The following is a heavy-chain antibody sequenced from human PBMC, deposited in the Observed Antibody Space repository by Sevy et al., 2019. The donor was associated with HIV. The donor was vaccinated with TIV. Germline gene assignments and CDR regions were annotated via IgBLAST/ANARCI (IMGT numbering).Heavy chain of an antibody. D-gene: IGHD3-22*01. CDR1: GGSFSGYY. CDR3: ARGLGLRDSSGYYNFDY. CDR2: INHRGST. Sequence: SETLSLTCAVYGGSFSGYYWSWIRQPPGKGLEWIGEINHRGSTNYNPSLKSRVTISVDTSKNQFSLKLSSVTAADTAVYYCARGLGLRDSSGYYNFDYWGQGTLVTVSS. J-gene: IGHJ4*02. V-gene: IGHV4-34*01.